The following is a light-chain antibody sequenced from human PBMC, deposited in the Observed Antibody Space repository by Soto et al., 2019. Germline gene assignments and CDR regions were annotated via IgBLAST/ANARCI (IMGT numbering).Light chain of an antibody. CDR2: EGS. CDR3: CSYAGSRRV. J-gene: IGLJ1*01. V-gene: IGLV2-23*01. CDR1: SSDVGSYNL. Sequence: QSALTQPASVSGSPGQSITISCTGTSSDVGSYNLVSWYQQHPGKAPKLMIYEGSKRPSGVSNRFSGSKSGNTASLTISGLQAEDEADYYCCSYAGSRRVFGTGTKVT.